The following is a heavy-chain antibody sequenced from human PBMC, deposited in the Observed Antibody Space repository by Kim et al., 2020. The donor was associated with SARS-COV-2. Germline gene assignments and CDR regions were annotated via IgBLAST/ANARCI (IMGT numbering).Heavy chain of an antibody. J-gene: IGHJ4*02. CDR3: AKAPGGQRPYYFDY. D-gene: IGHD3-10*01. V-gene: IGHV3-23*01. Sequence: ADSVKGRFTISKDNSKNTLYLQMNSLRAEDTAVYYCAKAPGGQRPYYFDYWGQGTLVTVSS.